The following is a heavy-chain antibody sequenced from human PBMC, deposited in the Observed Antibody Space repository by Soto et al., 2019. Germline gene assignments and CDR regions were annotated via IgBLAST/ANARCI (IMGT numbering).Heavy chain of an antibody. J-gene: IGHJ3*02. CDR2: ISAYNGNT. D-gene: IGHD3-10*02. Sequence: ASVKVSCKASGYTFTSYGISWVRQAPGQGLEWMGWISAYNGNTNYAQKLQGRVTMTTDTSTSTAYMELRSLRSDVTVVYYCARRMLIEGAFDIWGQGTMVTVSS. CDR1: GYTFTSYG. CDR3: ARRMLIEGAFDI. V-gene: IGHV1-18*01.